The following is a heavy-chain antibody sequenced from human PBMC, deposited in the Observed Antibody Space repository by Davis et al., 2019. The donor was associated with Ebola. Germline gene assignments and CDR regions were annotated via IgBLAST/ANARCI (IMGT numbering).Heavy chain of an antibody. V-gene: IGHV4-59*01. CDR1: GGSISSYY. D-gene: IGHD5-18*01. Sequence: PSETLSLTCAVSGGSISSYYWSWIRQPPGKGLEWIGYIYYSGSTNYNPSLKSRVTISVDTSKNQFSLKLSSVTAADTAVYYCARALYSYGYVTGYWGQGTLVTVSS. CDR3: ARALYSYGYVTGY. J-gene: IGHJ4*02. CDR2: IYYSGST.